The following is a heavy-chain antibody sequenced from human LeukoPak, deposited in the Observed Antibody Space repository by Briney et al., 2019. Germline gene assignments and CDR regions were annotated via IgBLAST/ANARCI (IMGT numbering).Heavy chain of an antibody. CDR1: GYTFTSYG. J-gene: IGHJ3*02. V-gene: IGHV1-18*01. Sequence: ASVKVSCKASGYTFTSYGISWVRQAPGQGLEWMGWISAYNGNTNYAQKFQGRVTMTRDTSISTAYMELSRLRSDDTAVYYCATTSDGGDDAFDIWGQGTMVSVSS. D-gene: IGHD3-16*01. CDR3: ATTSDGGDDAFDI. CDR2: ISAYNGNT.